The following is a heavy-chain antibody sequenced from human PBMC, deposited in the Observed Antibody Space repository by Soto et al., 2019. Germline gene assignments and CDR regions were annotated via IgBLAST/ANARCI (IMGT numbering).Heavy chain of an antibody. V-gene: IGHV3-30-3*01. Sequence: GGSLRLSCAASGFTFSSYAMHWVRQAPGKGLEWVAVISYDGSNKYYADSVKGRFTISRDNSKNTLYLQMNSLRAEDTAVYYCARSHLGYSSGWYLCDYWGQGTLVTVSS. D-gene: IGHD6-19*01. J-gene: IGHJ4*02. CDR3: ARSHLGYSSGWYLCDY. CDR1: GFTFSSYA. CDR2: ISYDGSNK.